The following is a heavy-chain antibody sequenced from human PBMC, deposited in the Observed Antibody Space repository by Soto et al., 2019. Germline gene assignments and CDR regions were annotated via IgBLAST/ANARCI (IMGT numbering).Heavy chain of an antibody. J-gene: IGHJ6*02. CDR1: GYTFTSYG. CDR3: ARDLYDFWSGYYYYYYGMDV. Sequence: ASVKVSCKASGYTFTSYGISWVRQAPGQGLEWMGWISAYNGNTNYAQKLQGRVTMTTDTSTSTAYMELRSLRSDDTAVYYCARDLYDFWSGYYYYYYGMDVWGQGTTVTVSS. CDR2: ISAYNGNT. V-gene: IGHV1-18*01. D-gene: IGHD3-3*01.